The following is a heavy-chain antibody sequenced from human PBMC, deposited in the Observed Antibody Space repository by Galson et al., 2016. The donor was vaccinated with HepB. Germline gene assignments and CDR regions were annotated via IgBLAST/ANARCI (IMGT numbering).Heavy chain of an antibody. Sequence: SETLSLTCSVSGGSFRSTNYSWGWIRQPPGKGLEWIGSIHYRGDTTSNPPLRGRPTMSVDTSKDQFSLNLSSVTAADAALYYCVRHLNNDDFWTRGFYFDSWGQGTLVIVSS. CDR1: GGSFRSTNYS. CDR3: VRHLNNDDFWTRGFYFDS. J-gene: IGHJ4*02. V-gene: IGHV4-39*01. CDR2: IHYRGDT. D-gene: IGHD3-3*01.